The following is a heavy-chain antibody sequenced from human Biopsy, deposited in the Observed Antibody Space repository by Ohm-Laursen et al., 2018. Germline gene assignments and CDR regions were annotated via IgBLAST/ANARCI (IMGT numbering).Heavy chain of an antibody. D-gene: IGHD3-16*02. Sequence: GSLRLSCAASGLTFTTALMSWVRQAPGKGLEWVGRIKSKTDGGTIDYAASVKGRIIISRDDSKKTVYLQMNNLKTEDTGVYYCTTYQYWGQGTLVIVSS. CDR2: IKSKTDGGTI. J-gene: IGHJ4*02. CDR3: TTYQY. CDR1: GLTFTTAL. V-gene: IGHV3-15*01.